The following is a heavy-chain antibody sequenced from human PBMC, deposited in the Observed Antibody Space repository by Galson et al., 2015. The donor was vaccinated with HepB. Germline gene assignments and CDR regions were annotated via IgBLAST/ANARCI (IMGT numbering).Heavy chain of an antibody. V-gene: IGHV1-3*01. J-gene: IGHJ5*02. Sequence: SVKVSCKASGYTFTSYAMHWVRQAPGQRLEWMGWINAGNGNTKYSQKFQGRVTITRDTSASTAYMELSSLRSEDTAVYYCAREGRDDFWKDLLGWFDPWGQGTLVTVSS. D-gene: IGHD3-3*01. CDR3: AREGRDDFWKDLLGWFDP. CDR1: GYTFTSYA. CDR2: INAGNGNT.